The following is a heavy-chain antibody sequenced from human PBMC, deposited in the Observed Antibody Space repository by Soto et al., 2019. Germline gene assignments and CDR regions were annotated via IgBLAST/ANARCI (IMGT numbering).Heavy chain of an antibody. Sequence: EVQLVESGGGLGKPGGSLRLSCAASGFTFSSYSMTWVRQAPGKGLEWVSSINSRSSSIYYADSVKGRFTISRDNAKNSLYLQMNSLRAEDTAVYYCARNPSGDYWGQGTLVTVSS. V-gene: IGHV3-21*01. J-gene: IGHJ4*02. CDR1: GFTFSSYS. CDR2: INSRSSSI. CDR3: ARNPSGDY. D-gene: IGHD3-10*01.